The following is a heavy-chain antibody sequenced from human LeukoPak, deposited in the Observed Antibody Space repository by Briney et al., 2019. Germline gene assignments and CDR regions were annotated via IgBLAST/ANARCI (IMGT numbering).Heavy chain of an antibody. D-gene: IGHD1-14*01. J-gene: IGHJ5*02. CDR2: IYYSGST. Sequence: SETLSLTCTVSGGSISSCYWSWIRQPPGKGLEWIGYIYYSGSTNYNPSLKSRVTISVDTSKNQFSLKLSSVTAADTAVYYCARLFLPESEYHNWFDPWGQGTLVTVSS. CDR3: ARLFLPESEYHNWFDP. CDR1: GGSISSCY. V-gene: IGHV4-59*01.